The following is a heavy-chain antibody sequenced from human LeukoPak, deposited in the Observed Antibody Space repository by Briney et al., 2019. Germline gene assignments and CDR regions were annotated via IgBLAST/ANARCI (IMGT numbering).Heavy chain of an antibody. CDR3: ANDVHATTSAAGRFNY. D-gene: IGHD6-13*01. Sequence: GRSLRLSCAASGLKFSNHALHWVRQAPGKGLEWVATISDDGNNKFYADSVKGRFTISRDNSNNRLYLQMNSLRPEDTAIFYCANDVHATTSAAGRFNYWGQGTLVTVSS. CDR1: GLKFSNHA. J-gene: IGHJ4*02. V-gene: IGHV3-30-3*02. CDR2: ISDDGNNK.